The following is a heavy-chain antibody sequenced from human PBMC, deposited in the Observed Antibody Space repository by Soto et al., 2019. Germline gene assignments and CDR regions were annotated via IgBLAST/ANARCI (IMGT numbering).Heavy chain of an antibody. CDR3: ARGIGGLIWLGEYNNDDFDI. J-gene: IGHJ3*02. CDR1: GFTFSSYG. D-gene: IGHD3-10*01. Sequence: GGSLRLSCAASGFTFSSYGMHWVRQAPGKGLEWVAVIWYDGSNKYYADSVKGRFTISRDNSKNTLYLQMSSLRAEDTAVYYCARGIGGLIWLGEYNNDDFDIWGQGTMVTVSS. CDR2: IWYDGSNK. V-gene: IGHV3-33*01.